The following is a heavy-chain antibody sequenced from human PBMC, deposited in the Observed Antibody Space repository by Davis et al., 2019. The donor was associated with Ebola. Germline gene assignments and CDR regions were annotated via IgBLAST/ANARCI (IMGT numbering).Heavy chain of an antibody. D-gene: IGHD3-10*01. Sequence: GGSLRLSCAASGFTFSSYWMSWVRQAPGKGLEWVANIKQDGSEKYYVDSVKGRFTISRDNAKNSVYLQMNSLRAEDTAVYYCARDRISMVRGVTHAVTYYYYYGMDVWGQGTTVTVSS. V-gene: IGHV3-7*03. CDR2: IKQDGSEK. CDR3: ARDRISMVRGVTHAVTYYYYYGMDV. J-gene: IGHJ6*02. CDR1: GFTFSSYW.